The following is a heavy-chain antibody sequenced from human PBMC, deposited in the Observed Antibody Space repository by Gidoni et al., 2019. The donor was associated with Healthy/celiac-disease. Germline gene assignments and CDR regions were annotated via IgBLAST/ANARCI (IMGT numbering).Heavy chain of an antibody. D-gene: IGHD6-13*01. CDR1: GGSFSGYY. V-gene: IGHV4-34*01. CDR3: ARYAAPGGKWFDP. J-gene: IGHJ5*02. CDR2: INHSGST. Sequence: QLQQWGAGLLKPSETLSPTCVVYGGSFSGYYWSWIRQPPGKGLEWIGEINHSGSTNYNPSLKSRVTISVDTSKNQFSLKLSSVTAADTAVYYCARYAAPGGKWFDPWGQGTLVTVSS.